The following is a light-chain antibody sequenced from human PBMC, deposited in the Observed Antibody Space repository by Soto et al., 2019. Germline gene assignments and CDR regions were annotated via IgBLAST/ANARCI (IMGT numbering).Light chain of an antibody. V-gene: IGKV1-9*01. CDR3: KQLNSYPRF. CDR1: QGISSY. Sequence: IQLTQSPSSLSASVGDRVTITCLASQGISSYLAWYQQKPGKAPKLLIYAESTLQSGVPSRLSGSGSATNFTLTISSLPPEDFATYYCKQLNSYPRFFGGGTKIEIK. CDR2: AES. J-gene: IGKJ4*01.